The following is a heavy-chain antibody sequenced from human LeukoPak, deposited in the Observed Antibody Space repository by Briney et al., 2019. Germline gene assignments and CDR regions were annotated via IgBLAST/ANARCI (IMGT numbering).Heavy chain of an antibody. CDR2: IYYDGST. Sequence: PSGTLTLTCTASGGSLSNYWWNWIRQAPGKGLEWIAYIYYDGSTYYYPDLNSRVTISIDTSKNQFSLKLNSVTAADTAVYYCARRLCSRLTCNIGPSGNWLDPWGQGTLVTVSS. D-gene: IGHD2-2*01. CDR3: ARRLCSRLTCNIGPSGNWLDP. J-gene: IGHJ5*02. V-gene: IGHV4-59*08. CDR1: GGSLSNYW.